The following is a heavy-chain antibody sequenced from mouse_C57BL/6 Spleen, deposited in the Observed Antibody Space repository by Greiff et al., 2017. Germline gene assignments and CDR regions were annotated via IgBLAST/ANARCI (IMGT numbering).Heavy chain of an antibody. J-gene: IGHJ4*01. CDR1: GFTFSSYA. V-gene: IGHV5S21*01. D-gene: IGHD2-3*01. CDR3: ARDGWLLRYAMDY. Sequence: EVKLVESGEGLVKPGGSLKLSCAASGFTFSSYAMSWVRQTPEKRLEWVAYISSGGDYIYYADTVKGRFTISRDNARNTLYLQMSSLKSEDTAMYYCARDGWLLRYAMDYWGQGTSVTVSS. CDR2: ISSGGDYI.